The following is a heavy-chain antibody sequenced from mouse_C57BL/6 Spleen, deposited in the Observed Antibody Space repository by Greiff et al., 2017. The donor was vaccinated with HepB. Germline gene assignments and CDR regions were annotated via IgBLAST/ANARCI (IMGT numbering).Heavy chain of an antibody. CDR1: GFTFSDYY. CDR2: INYDGSST. CDR3: ARDWHYGSSYPYAMDY. Sequence: EVKVVESEGGLVQPGSSMKLSCTASGFTFSDYYMAWVRQVPEKGLEWVANINYDGSSTYYLDSLKSRFIISRDNAKNILYLQMSSLKSEDTATYYCARDWHYGSSYPYAMDYWGQGTSVTVSS. J-gene: IGHJ4*01. D-gene: IGHD1-1*01. V-gene: IGHV5-16*01.